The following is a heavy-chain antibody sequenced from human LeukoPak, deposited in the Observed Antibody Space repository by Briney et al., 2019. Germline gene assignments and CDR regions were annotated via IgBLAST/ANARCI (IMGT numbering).Heavy chain of an antibody. CDR3: ARDFRYCSSTSCSSFDY. CDR2: ISGSGGST. V-gene: IGHV3-23*01. J-gene: IGHJ4*02. D-gene: IGHD2-2*01. Sequence: GGSLRLSCAASGFPFSDHYMVWIRQAPGKGLEWVSAISGSGGSTYYADSVKGRFTISRDNSKNTLYLQMNSLRAEDTAVYYCARDFRYCSSTSCSSFDYWGQGTLVTVSS. CDR1: GFPFSDHY.